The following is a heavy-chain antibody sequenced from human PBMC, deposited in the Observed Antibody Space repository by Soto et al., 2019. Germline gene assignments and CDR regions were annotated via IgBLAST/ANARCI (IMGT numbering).Heavy chain of an antibody. Sequence: GGSLRLSCAASVFTFSSYGMHWVRQAPGKGLEWVAVIWYDGSNKYYADSVKGRFTISRDNSKNTLYLQMNSLRAEDTAVYYCAKYGDYPLSYYYYYYMDVWGKGTTVTVS. V-gene: IGHV3-33*06. J-gene: IGHJ6*03. CDR3: AKYGDYPLSYYYYYYMDV. CDR1: VFTFSSYG. CDR2: IWYDGSNK. D-gene: IGHD4-17*01.